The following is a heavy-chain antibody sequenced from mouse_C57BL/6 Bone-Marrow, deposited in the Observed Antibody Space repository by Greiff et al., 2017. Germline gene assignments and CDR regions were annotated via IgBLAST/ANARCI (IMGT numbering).Heavy chain of an antibody. D-gene: IGHD1-1*01. CDR2: IDPENGDT. V-gene: IGHV14-4*01. Sequence: VQLKESGAELVRPGASVKLSCTASGFNIKDYYMHWVKQRPEQGLEWIGWIDPENGDTEYASKFQGKATITADTSSNTAYLQLSSLTSEDTAVYYSTTRGYYCGSSYAGFAYWGQGTPVTVSA. CDR1: GFNIKDYY. J-gene: IGHJ3*01. CDR3: TTRGYYCGSSYAGFAY.